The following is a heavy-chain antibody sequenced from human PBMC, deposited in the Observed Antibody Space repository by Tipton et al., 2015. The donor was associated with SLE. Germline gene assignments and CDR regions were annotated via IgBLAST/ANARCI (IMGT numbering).Heavy chain of an antibody. J-gene: IGHJ4*02. CDR1: GGSFSGYY. Sequence: LRLSCAVYGGSFSGYYWSWIRQPPGKGLEWIGEINHSGSTNYNPSLKSRVTISVDTSKNQFSLKLSSVTAADTAVYYCARGVGSYRLFDYWGQGTLVTVSS. CDR3: ARGVGSYRLFDY. D-gene: IGHD1-26*01. V-gene: IGHV4-34*01. CDR2: INHSGST.